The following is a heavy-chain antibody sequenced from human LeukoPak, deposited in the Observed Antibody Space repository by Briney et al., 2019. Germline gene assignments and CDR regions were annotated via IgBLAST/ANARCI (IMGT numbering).Heavy chain of an antibody. V-gene: IGHV4-34*01. CDR2: INHSGST. CDR3: ECGATRGGSPH. Sequence: SETLSLTSAVHLGSPSGSYWSSGRQPPGKGLEWIGEINHSGSTNYNPSLKSRVTISVDTSKNQFSLKLSSVTAAHTAVYYCECGATRGGSPHWGQGTLVTVSS. D-gene: IGHD2-15*01. CDR1: LGSPSGSY. J-gene: IGHJ4*02.